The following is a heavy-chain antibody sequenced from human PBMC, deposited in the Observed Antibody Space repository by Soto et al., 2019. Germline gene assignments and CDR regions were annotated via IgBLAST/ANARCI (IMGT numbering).Heavy chain of an antibody. Sequence: SETLSLTCTVSGGSISSGDYYWSWIRQPPGKGLEWIGYIYYSGSTNYNPSLKSRATISVDTSKNQFSLKLSSVTAADTAVYYCARGGRIQLLGYWGQGTLVTVSS. CDR2: IYYSGST. CDR1: GGSISSGDYY. J-gene: IGHJ4*02. V-gene: IGHV4-61*08. CDR3: ARGGRIQLLGY. D-gene: IGHD5-18*01.